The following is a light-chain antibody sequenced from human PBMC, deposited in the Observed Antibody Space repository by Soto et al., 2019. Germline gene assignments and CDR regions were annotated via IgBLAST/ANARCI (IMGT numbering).Light chain of an antibody. Sequence: QSALTQSASVSGSPGQSITISCTGTSSDVGGYDLVSWYQQPPGKAPKLIIYEVSQRPSGVPDRFSASKSGDTASLTVSGLRAEDEADYYCSSYAGSNMGVFGSGTKVTVL. V-gene: IGLV2-8*01. CDR2: EVS. CDR1: SSDVGGYDL. CDR3: SSYAGSNMGV. J-gene: IGLJ1*01.